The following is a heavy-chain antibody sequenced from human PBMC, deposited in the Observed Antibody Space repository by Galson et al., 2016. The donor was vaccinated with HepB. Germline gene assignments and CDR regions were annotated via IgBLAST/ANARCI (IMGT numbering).Heavy chain of an antibody. CDR2: IYGSVPT. Sequence: SETLSLTCSVSCGSMKDFYWTSIRQPAGKGLEWHGLIYGSVPTDFNPPRKRRVAISLDTSTNQFSLKLAALTAADTAVYYCARGFGSIWYYFDHWDQGVMVTVSS. V-gene: IGHV4-4*07. D-gene: IGHD3-10*01. J-gene: IGHJ4*02. CDR1: CGSMKDFY. CDR3: ARGFGSIWYYFDH.